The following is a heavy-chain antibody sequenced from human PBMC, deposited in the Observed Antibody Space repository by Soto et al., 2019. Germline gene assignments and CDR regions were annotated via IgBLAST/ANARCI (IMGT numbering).Heavy chain of an antibody. D-gene: IGHD2-21*01. CDR2: IYYSGST. CDR3: ARAPAVAVTNWFDP. J-gene: IGHJ5*02. Sequence: KTSETLSLTCTVSGGSVSSGSYYWSWIRQPPGKGLEWIGNIYYSGSTNYNPSLKSRVTISVDTSKNQFSLKLSSVTAADTAVYYCARAPAVAVTNWFDPWGQGTLVTVSS. CDR1: GGSVSSGSYY. V-gene: IGHV4-61*01.